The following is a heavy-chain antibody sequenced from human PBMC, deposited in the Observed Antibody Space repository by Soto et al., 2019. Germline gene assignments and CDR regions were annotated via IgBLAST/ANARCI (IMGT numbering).Heavy chain of an antibody. CDR3: AKKTTDSSGYSDY. J-gene: IGHJ4*02. CDR1: GFTFSSYW. D-gene: IGHD4-17*01. Sequence: EVQLVESGGGLVQPGGSLRLSCAASGFTFSSYWMSWVRQAPGKGLEWVANIKQDGSEKYYVDSVKGRFTISRDNSKNTMYMQMSSLRAEDTAVYYCAKKTTDSSGYSDYWGQGTLVTVSS. V-gene: IGHV3-7*05. CDR2: IKQDGSEK.